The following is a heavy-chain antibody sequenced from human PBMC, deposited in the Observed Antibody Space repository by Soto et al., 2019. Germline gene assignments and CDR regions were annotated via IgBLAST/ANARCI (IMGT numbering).Heavy chain of an antibody. CDR2: SRDKGHRYTT. CDR1: GFTFNDHY. J-gene: IGHJ4*02. Sequence: EVQLVESGGGLVQPGGSLRLSCAASGFTFNDHYVDWVRQAPGKGLEWVGRSRDKGHRYTTEYAASVKGRITVSRDASKNSLYLQMNSLKTEDTAVYYCAKLGGSYFDYWGQGTLVTVSS. V-gene: IGHV3-72*01. D-gene: IGHD1-26*01. CDR3: AKLGGSYFDY.